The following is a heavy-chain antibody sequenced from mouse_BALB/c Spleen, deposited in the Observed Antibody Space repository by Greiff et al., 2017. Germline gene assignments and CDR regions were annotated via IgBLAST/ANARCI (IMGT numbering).Heavy chain of an antibody. Sequence: EVMLVESGAELVKPGASVKLSCTASGFNIKDTYMHWVKQRPEQGLEWIGRIDPANGNTKYDPKFQGKATITADTSSNTAYLQLSSLTSEDTAVYYCARELDDYFDYWGQGTTLTVSS. D-gene: IGHD2-12*01. CDR3: ARELDDYFDY. V-gene: IGHV14-3*02. CDR1: GFNIKDTY. CDR2: IDPANGNT. J-gene: IGHJ2*01.